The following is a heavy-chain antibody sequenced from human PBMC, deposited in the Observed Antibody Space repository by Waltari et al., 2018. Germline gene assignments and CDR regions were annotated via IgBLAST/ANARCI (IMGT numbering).Heavy chain of an antibody. CDR1: GDSFSDDH. Sequence: HVQLQESGPGLVKPSETLSLTCTVSGDSFSDDHLTWIRQAPGKGLEWIAYLRNTGGTKCTPVLESRVTVSAVTSKKQFSLRLTSVTAADTAVYYCARLPTKYYDSLGWGFFDQWGQGILVTVSS. CDR2: LRNTGGT. J-gene: IGHJ4*02. D-gene: IGHD3-22*01. V-gene: IGHV4-59*08. CDR3: ARLPTKYYDSLGWGFFDQ.